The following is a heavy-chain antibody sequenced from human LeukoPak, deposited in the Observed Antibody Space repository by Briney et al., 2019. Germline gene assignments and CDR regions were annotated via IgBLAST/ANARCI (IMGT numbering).Heavy chain of an antibody. CDR1: GGSFSGYY. J-gene: IGHJ4*02. Sequence: ASETLSLTCAVYGGSFSGYYWSWIRQPPGKGLEWIGEINHSGSTNYNPSLKSRVTISVDTSKNQFSLKLSSVTAADTAVYYCARHSGRYYGSGSYYNIPSYFDYRGQGTLVTVSS. D-gene: IGHD3-10*01. V-gene: IGHV4-34*01. CDR2: INHSGST. CDR3: ARHSGRYYGSGSYYNIPSYFDY.